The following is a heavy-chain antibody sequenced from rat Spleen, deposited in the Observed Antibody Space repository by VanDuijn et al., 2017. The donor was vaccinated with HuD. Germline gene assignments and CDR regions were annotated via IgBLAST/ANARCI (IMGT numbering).Heavy chain of an antibody. CDR1: GFTFSDYT. Sequence: EVQLVESGGGLVQPGRSLKLSCSASGFTFSDYTMAWVRQAPKKGLEWVAAIVDDGSRTYYRDSVKGRFTISRDNAKSNLYLQMDSRRSEDTATYYCARHEQASGYGYWGQGVMVTVSS. D-gene: IGHD4-3*01. CDR3: ARHEQASGYGY. V-gene: IGHV5-17*01. J-gene: IGHJ2*01. CDR2: IVDDGSRT.